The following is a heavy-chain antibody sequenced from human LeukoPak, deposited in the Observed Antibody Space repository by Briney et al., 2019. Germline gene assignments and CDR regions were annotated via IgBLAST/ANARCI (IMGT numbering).Heavy chain of an antibody. CDR2: VYSGGST. CDR1: GFTVSSNY. V-gene: IGHV3-53*01. CDR3: ASSPASSCLDY. J-gene: IGHJ4*02. Sequence: PGGSLRLSCAASGFTVSSNYMSWVRQAPGKGLEWVSVVYSGGSTYYADSVKGRFTIPRDNSKNTLYLQMNSLRAEDTAVYYCASSPASSCLDYWGQGTLVTVSS. D-gene: IGHD6-13*01.